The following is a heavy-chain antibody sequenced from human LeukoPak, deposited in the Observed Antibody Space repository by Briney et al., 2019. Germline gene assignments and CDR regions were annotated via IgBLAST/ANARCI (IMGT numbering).Heavy chain of an antibody. J-gene: IGHJ4*02. V-gene: IGHV4-38-2*02. CDR1: GYSISSGYY. CDR3: ARVGRNYYGSGSYLGGDY. CDR2: IYHSGST. D-gene: IGHD3-10*01. Sequence: SETLSHTCTVSGYSISSGYYWGWIRQPPGKGLEWIGSIYHSGSTYYNPSLKSRVTISVDTSKNQFSLKLSSVTAADTAVYYCARVGRNYYGSGSYLGGDYWGQGTLVTVSS.